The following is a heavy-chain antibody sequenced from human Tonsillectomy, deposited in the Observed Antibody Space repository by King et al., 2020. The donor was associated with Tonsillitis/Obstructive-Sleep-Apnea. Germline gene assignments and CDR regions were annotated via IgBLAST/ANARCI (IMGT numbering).Heavy chain of an antibody. Sequence: VQLVESGGGVVQPGRSLRLSCAASGFTFSSYAMHWVRQAPGKGLEWVAVISYDGSNKYYADSVKGRFTISRDNSKNTLYLQMNSLRAEDTAVYYCARAQWELLWRIFDYWGQGTLVTVSS. CDR1: GFTFSSYA. V-gene: IGHV3-30*04. J-gene: IGHJ4*02. CDR2: ISYDGSNK. D-gene: IGHD1-26*01. CDR3: ARAQWELLWRIFDY.